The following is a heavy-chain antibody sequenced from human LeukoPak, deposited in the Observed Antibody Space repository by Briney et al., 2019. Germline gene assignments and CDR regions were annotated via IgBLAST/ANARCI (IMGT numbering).Heavy chain of an antibody. CDR2: IYSGGST. J-gene: IGHJ4*02. Sequence: GGSLRLSXAASGFTVSSNYMSWVCQAPGKGLEWVSVIYSGGSTYYADSVKGRFTISRDNSKNTLYLQMNSLRAEDTAVYYCARGFTYYYYWGQGTLVTVSS. D-gene: IGHD3-10*01. CDR3: ARGFTYYYY. V-gene: IGHV3-53*01. CDR1: GFTVSSNY.